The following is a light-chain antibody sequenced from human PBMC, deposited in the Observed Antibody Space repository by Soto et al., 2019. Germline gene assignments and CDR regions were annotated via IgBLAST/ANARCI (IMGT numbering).Light chain of an antibody. CDR1: QSVNSN. CDR2: VAS. J-gene: IGKJ4*01. V-gene: IGKV3-15*01. Sequence: EIVMTQSPVTLSVSPGDRATLSCRASQSVNSNLAWYQQKPGQTPKLLIYVASTRATGIPSRFSGSGSGTEFTFTICSLQSEDFAVYYCQQYNVWPLTFGGGTKVEFK. CDR3: QQYNVWPLT.